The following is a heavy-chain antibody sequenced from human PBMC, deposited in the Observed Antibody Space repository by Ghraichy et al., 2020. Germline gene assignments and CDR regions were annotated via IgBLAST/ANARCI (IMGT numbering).Heavy chain of an antibody. CDR1: GYSISSGYY. D-gene: IGHD2-15*01. CDR2: IYHSGST. V-gene: IGHV4-38-2*01. CDR3: ARLKMESGGSPDYGYFDY. Sequence: SETLSLTCAVSGYSISSGYYWGWIRQPPGKGLEWIGSIYHSGSTYYNPSLKSRVTISVDTSKNQFSLKLSSVTAADTAVYYCARLKMESGGSPDYGYFDYWGQGTLVTVSS. J-gene: IGHJ4*02.